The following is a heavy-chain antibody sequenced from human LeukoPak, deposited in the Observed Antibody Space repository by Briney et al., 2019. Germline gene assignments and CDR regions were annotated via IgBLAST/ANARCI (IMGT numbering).Heavy chain of an antibody. CDR1: GFTFSSYS. J-gene: IGHJ4*02. V-gene: IGHV3-21*01. Sequence: PGGSLRLSCAASGFTFSSYSMNWVRQAPGKGLEWVSSISSSSSYIYYADSVKGRFTISRDNAKNSLYLQMNSLRAEDTAVYYCARDRRAAAGTAPFDYWAREPWSPSPQ. D-gene: IGHD6-13*01. CDR3: ARDRRAAAGTAPFDY. CDR2: ISSSSSYI.